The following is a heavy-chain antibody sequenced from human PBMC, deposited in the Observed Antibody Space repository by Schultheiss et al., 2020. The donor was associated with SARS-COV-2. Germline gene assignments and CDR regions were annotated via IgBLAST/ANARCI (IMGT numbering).Heavy chain of an antibody. J-gene: IGHJ6*02. D-gene: IGHD2-15*01. Sequence: GESLKISCAASGFTFTDYWMHWVRQAPGKGLVWVSRIIGDGSSTSYADSVKGRFTISRDNAKNTLYLQMNSLRAEDTAVYYCVPYCSGGSCYADSHYYDDMDVWGQGTTVTVSS. V-gene: IGHV3-74*01. CDR2: IIGDGSST. CDR1: GFTFTDYW. CDR3: VPYCSGGSCYADSHYYDDMDV.